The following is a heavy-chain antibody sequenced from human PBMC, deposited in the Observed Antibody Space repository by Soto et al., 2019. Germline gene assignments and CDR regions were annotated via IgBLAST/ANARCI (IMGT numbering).Heavy chain of an antibody. CDR1: GFTVSSNY. V-gene: IGHV3-66*01. CDR2: IYSGGST. D-gene: IGHD6-19*01. CDR3: ASTLEYKYSSGWYAGFDP. J-gene: IGHJ5*02. Sequence: EVQLVESGGGLVQPGGSLRLSCAASGFTVSSNYMSWVRQAPGKGLEWVSVIYSGGSTYYADSVKGRFTISRDNSKNTLYLQMNSLRAEDTAVYYCASTLEYKYSSGWYAGFDPWGQGTLVTVSS.